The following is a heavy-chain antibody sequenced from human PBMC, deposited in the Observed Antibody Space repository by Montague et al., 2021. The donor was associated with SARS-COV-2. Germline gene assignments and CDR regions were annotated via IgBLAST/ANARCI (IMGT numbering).Heavy chain of an antibody. CDR2: ILYSGST. CDR3: VREKAGGLRNVFDI. J-gene: IGHJ3*02. V-gene: IGHV4-38-2*02. CDR1: GFSIGSGGY. D-gene: IGHD3-10*01. Sequence: SETLSLTCTVSGFSIGSGGYLGWFRQPPGKELEWIGSILYSGSTNYNPSLQSRLTMSIDKSTYQFSLRLTSVTAADTAVFFCVREKAGGLRNVFDIWGQGTTVTVSS.